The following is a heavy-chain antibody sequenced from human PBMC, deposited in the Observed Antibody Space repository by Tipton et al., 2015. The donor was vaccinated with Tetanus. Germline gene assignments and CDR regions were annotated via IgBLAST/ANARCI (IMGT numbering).Heavy chain of an antibody. CDR1: GGSISTRNYF. Sequence: TLSLTCTVSGGSISTRNYFWGWIRQAPGKGLEWIGNIYYSGSTNYNPSLKSRVTISVDTSKNQFSLKLSSVTAADTAVYYCACNPNIAAAGTGEDSGWFDPWGQGTLVTVSS. J-gene: IGHJ5*02. D-gene: IGHD6-13*01. CDR3: ACNPNIAAAGTGEDSGWFDP. V-gene: IGHV4-61*05. CDR2: IYYSGST.